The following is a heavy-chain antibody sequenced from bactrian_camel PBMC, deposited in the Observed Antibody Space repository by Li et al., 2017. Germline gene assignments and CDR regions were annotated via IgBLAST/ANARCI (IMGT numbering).Heavy chain of an antibody. CDR1: GATYSGAC. Sequence: QVQLVESGGGSVQAGGSLRLSCAASGATYSGACMGWFRQAPGEERKKVAGIYKPDGTTYYIDPVKGRFTISRNKAENTVTLQMNSLKPEDSGMYYCAATVVPVPEACWYRDWDEYTNQGKGTQVTVS. CDR2: IYKPDGTT. D-gene: IGHD1*01. J-gene: IGHJ4*01. V-gene: IGHV3S6*01.